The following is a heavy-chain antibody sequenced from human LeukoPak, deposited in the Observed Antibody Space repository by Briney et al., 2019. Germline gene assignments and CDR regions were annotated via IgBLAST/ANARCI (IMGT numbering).Heavy chain of an antibody. J-gene: IGHJ4*02. CDR2: IIPIFGIA. CDR3: AGAGSGSGSPLDY. D-gene: IGHD3-10*01. CDR1: GGTFSSYA. Sequence: GASVKVSCKASGGTFSSYAISWVRQAPGQGLEWMGRIIPIFGIANYAQKFQGRVTITADKSTSTAYMELSSLRSEDTAVYYCAGAGSGSGSPLDYWGQGTLVTVSS. V-gene: IGHV1-69*04.